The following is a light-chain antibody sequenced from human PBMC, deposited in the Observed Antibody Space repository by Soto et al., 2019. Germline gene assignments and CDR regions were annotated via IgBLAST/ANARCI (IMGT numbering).Light chain of an antibody. CDR1: QRVLSNNNNY. J-gene: IGKJ5*01. CDR2: WAS. CDR3: QQYHSDPIT. Sequence: DIVMTQSPDSLPVSLGEMATINCKSSQRVLSNNNNYLVWFQQKPGQPPRLFIYWASTRGSGVPDRFSGSGSGTDFTLTISNVEAEDVAIYYCQQYHSDPITFGQGTRLEIK. V-gene: IGKV4-1*01.